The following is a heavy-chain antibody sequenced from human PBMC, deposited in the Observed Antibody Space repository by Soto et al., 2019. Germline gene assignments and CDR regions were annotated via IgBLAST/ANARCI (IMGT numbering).Heavy chain of an antibody. D-gene: IGHD1-26*01. Sequence: PSETLSLTCTVSGGSISSSNYYWGWIRQPPGKGLEWIGSIYYSGSTYHNPSLKSRVTISVDTSKNQFSLKLSSVTAADTAVYYCATQEVGGSYVYTFDPWGQGTLVTVSS. V-gene: IGHV4-39*01. J-gene: IGHJ5*02. CDR2: IYYSGST. CDR1: GGSISSSNYY. CDR3: ATQEVGGSYVYTFDP.